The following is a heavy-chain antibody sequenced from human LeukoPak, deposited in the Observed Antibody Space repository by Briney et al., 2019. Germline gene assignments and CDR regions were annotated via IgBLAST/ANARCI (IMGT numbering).Heavy chain of an antibody. D-gene: IGHD3-22*01. CDR3: ARGSAGESSGYYDY. V-gene: IGHV4-34*01. J-gene: IGHJ4*02. Sequence: PSETLSLTCAVYGGSFSGYYWSWIRQPPGKGLKWIGEINHSGSTNYNPSLKSRVTISVDTSKNQFSLKLRSVTAADTAVYYCARGSAGESSGYYDYWGQGTLVTVSS. CDR1: GGSFSGYY. CDR2: INHSGST.